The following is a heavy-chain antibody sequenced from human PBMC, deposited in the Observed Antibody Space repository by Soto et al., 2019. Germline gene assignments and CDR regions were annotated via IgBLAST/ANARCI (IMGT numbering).Heavy chain of an antibody. J-gene: IGHJ5*02. CDR3: AKVPQYNWNYFRWFDP. CDR1: GSTFSSYA. CDR2: ISGSGGST. D-gene: IGHD1-7*01. V-gene: IGHV3-23*01. Sequence: VGSLRLSCAASGSTFSSYAMSWVRQAPGKGLEWVSAISGSGGSTYYADSVKGRFTISRDNSKNTLYLQMNSLRAEDTAVYYCAKVPQYNWNYFRWFDPWGQGTLVTVSS.